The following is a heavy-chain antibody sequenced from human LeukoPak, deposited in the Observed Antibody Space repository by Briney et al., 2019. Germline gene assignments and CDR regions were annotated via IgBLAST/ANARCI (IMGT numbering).Heavy chain of an antibody. CDR3: ARGASDIVVVPAATYYYYYGMDV. CDR1: GFTFSSYA. Sequence: GGSLRLSCAASGFTFSSYAMHWVRQAPGKGLERVTVISYDGSKKYYADSVKGRFTISRDNSKNTLYLQMNSLRAEDTAVYYCARGASDIVVVPAATYYYYYGMDVWGQGTTVTVSS. J-gene: IGHJ6*02. V-gene: IGHV3-30-3*01. D-gene: IGHD2-2*01. CDR2: ISYDGSKK.